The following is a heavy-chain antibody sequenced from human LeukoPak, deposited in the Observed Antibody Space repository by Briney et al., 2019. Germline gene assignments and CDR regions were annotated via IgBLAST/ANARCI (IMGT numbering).Heavy chain of an antibody. CDR1: GYTLTELS. D-gene: IGHD1-26*01. V-gene: IGHV1-24*01. CDR3: ARVAYRGHVDY. J-gene: IGHJ4*02. CDR2: FDPEDGET. Sequence: ASVKVSCKVSGYTLTELSMHWVRQAPGKGLEWMGGFDPEDGETIYAQKFQGRVTITADEPTFTAYMELSSLRSEDTAVYYCARVAYRGHVDYWGQGTLVTVSS.